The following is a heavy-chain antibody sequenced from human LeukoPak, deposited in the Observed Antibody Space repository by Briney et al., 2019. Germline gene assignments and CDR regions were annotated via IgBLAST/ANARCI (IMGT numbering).Heavy chain of an antibody. V-gene: IGHV3-66*02. CDR3: AREKAGTATLGNY. D-gene: IGHD1-7*01. CDR2: IYSGDST. Sequence: GGSLRLSCAASGLIVSSNYKSWVGQAPGKGLEWVSVIYSGDSTYYADSVKGRFTISRDNSKNTLHLQMNSLRAEDTAVYYCAREKAGTATLGNYWGQGTLVTVSS. CDR1: GLIVSSNY. J-gene: IGHJ4*02.